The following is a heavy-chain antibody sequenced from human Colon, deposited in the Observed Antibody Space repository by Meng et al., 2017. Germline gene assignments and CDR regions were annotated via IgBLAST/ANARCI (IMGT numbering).Heavy chain of an antibody. Sequence: QLQLQESGPGLVRPSETLSLMCTVSGDSISNTNHYWGWIRQPRGKGLEWIGSIGHSGFTYYTPSLKSRVTVSIDTSKSQFSLMLTSVTAADTAVYYCVRSSGWVKTGFDPWGQGTLVTVSS. CDR1: GDSISNTNHY. D-gene: IGHD6-19*01. J-gene: IGHJ5*02. V-gene: IGHV4-39*01. CDR3: VRSSGWVKTGFDP. CDR2: IGHSGFT.